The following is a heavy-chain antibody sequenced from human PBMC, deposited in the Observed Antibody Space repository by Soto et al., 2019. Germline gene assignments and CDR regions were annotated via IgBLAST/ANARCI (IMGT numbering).Heavy chain of an antibody. D-gene: IGHD3-16*01. V-gene: IGHV3-72*01. CDR1: GFTFSDHH. Sequence: EVQLVESGGGLVQPGGSLRLSCAASGFTFSDHHMDWVRQAPGKGLEWVGRTRNKANRYTTEYAASVKGRFAISRDDLQRSLYLQMNNLKVEDTAVYYCTRIDWGYTDYWGQGSLVTVSP. CDR3: TRIDWGYTDY. CDR2: TRNKANRYTT. J-gene: IGHJ4*02.